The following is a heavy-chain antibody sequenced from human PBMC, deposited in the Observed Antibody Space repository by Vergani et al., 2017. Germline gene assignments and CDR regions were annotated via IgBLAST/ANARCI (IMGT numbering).Heavy chain of an antibody. CDR1: GGSISSYY. Sequence: QVQLQESGPGLVKPSETLSLTCTVSGGSISSYYWSWIRQPPGKGLEWIGYIYYSGSTNYNPSLKSRVTISVDTSKNQFSLKLSSVTAADTAVYYCAGGMASWELLGWFDPWGQGTLVTVSS. J-gene: IGHJ5*02. CDR2: IYYSGST. V-gene: IGHV4-59*01. D-gene: IGHD1-26*01. CDR3: AGGMASWELLGWFDP.